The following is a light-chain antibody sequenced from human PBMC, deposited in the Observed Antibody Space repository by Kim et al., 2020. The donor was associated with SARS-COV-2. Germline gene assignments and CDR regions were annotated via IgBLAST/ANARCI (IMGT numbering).Light chain of an antibody. V-gene: IGKV1-39*01. CDR1: QSISRY. J-gene: IGKJ1*01. CDR3: QQSYSTPWT. Sequence: ASVGDRVSITCRASQSISRYLNWDQQKAGKAPELLLYVASNLQSGVPSRFSGRGSGRDFTLTISSLQPEDFATYYCQQSYSTPWTFGQGTKVDIK. CDR2: VAS.